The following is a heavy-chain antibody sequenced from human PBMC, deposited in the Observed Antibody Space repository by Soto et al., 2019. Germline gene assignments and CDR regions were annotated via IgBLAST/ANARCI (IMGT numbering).Heavy chain of an antibody. CDR3: TRDLNGGNPFDY. D-gene: IGHD2-8*01. V-gene: IGHV1-3*01. J-gene: IGHJ4*02. CDR2: INPGSGYV. CDR1: GYTLTGYS. Sequence: QVQFLQSGADVRQPGASVRISCKPSGYTLTGYSIHWVRQAAGQGLEWLAWINPGSGYVESSQKFRGRITITMDNSANTFYMDLSSLTSEDTAVYFCTRDLNGGNPFDYWGQGTLVTVSS.